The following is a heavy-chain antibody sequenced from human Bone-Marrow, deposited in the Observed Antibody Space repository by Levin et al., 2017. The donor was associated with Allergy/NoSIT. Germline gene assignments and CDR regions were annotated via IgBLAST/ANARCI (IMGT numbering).Heavy chain of an antibody. V-gene: IGHV3-74*01. CDR2: VKSDGSIR. J-gene: IGHJ5*02. CDR3: VKSTYRRIWFDL. D-gene: IGHD2-15*01. Sequence: GESLKISCAASGLTFSSSWMQWVRQAPGKGLEWVSHVKSDGSIRNYADSVKGRFTISRDNAKNTLYLQMSSLRAEDTAVYFCVKSTYRRIWFDLWGQGTLVTVSS. CDR1: GLTFSSSW.